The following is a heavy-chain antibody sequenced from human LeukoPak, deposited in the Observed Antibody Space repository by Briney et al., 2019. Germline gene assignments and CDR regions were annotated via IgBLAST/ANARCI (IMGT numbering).Heavy chain of an antibody. CDR1: GFTFGDYT. J-gene: IGHJ2*01. V-gene: IGHV3-49*03. CDR3: TRPGSSLNYWYFDL. Sequence: GRSLRLSCTASGFTFGDYTMSWFRQAPGKGLEWVGFIRSKAYGGTTEYAASVKGRFTISRDDSKSIAYLQMNSLRTEDTAVYYCTRPGSSLNYWYFDLWGRGTLVTVSS. CDR2: IRSKAYGGTT. D-gene: IGHD1-14*01.